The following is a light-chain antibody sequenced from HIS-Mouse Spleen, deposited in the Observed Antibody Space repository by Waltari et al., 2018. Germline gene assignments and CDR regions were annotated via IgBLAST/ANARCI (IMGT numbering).Light chain of an antibody. Sequence: SYVLTQPPSVSVAPGKTARITCGGNNIGSKSVHWYQQKPGPAPVLVVYDDGDRPSGSPGGFCGSNSGNTASLTITGAQAEDEADYYCNSRDSSGNPQVFGGGTKLTVL. V-gene: IGLV3-21*01. CDR1: NIGSKS. CDR3: NSRDSSGNPQV. J-gene: IGLJ2*01. CDR2: DDG.